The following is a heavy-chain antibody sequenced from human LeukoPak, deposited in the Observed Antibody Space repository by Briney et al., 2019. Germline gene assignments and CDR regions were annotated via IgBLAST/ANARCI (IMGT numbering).Heavy chain of an antibody. CDR2: MNPNSGNT. V-gene: IGHV1-8*01. D-gene: IGHD3-10*01. CDR1: GYTFTSYD. Sequence: SVKVSCKASGYTFTSYDINWVRQATGQGLEWMGWMNPNSGNTGYAQKFQGRITMTRNTSISTAYMELSSLRSEDTAVYYCARVRGVRGVNTYNWFDPWGQGTLVTVSS. J-gene: IGHJ5*02. CDR3: ARVRGVRGVNTYNWFDP.